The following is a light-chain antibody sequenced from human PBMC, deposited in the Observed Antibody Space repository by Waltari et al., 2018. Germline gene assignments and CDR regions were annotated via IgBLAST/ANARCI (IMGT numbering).Light chain of an antibody. J-gene: IGLJ1*01. CDR2: DGN. V-gene: IGLV2-14*03. CDR3: VSYTLNTNFYV. Sequence: QSALTQPASVSGSPGQSITISCHGISSYLDHHNYLSWYRQFSGKAPKLIIYDGNSRPSGISKRFSGSKSGNTASLVISGLQAEDEADYYCVSYTLNTNFYVFGTGTKVTVL. CDR1: SSYLDHHNY.